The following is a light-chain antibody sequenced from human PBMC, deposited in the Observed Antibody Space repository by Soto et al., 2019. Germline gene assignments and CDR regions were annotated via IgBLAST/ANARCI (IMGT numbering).Light chain of an antibody. V-gene: IGLV2-8*01. J-gene: IGLJ1*01. CDR2: EVS. CDR1: SSDVGGYNY. CDR3: SSYAGSKGV. Sequence: QSVLTQPPSASGSPGQSVTISCTGTSSDVGGYNYVSWYQQHPGKAPKLMIYEVSKRPSGVPDRFSGSKSGNTASLTVSGLQAEDEADYYCSSYAGSKGVFGTGTKGHRP.